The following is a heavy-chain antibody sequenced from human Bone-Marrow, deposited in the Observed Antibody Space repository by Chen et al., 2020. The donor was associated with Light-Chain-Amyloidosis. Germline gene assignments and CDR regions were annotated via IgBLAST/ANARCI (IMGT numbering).Heavy chain of an antibody. CDR3: AKETSGPGWYTVDY. CDR2: SGRSGSS. J-gene: IGHJ4*02. CDR1: GFTFSNYG. D-gene: IGHD6-19*01. V-gene: IGHV3-23*04. Sequence: EVQLVQSGGGLVQPGGSLRLPCAASGFTFSNYGVSWVRQAPGKGLEWGSASGRSGSSHYAASVRGRFTISRDSSTNTVNLQMNSLRADDTGVYYCAKETSGPGWYTVDYWGQGTLVTVSS.